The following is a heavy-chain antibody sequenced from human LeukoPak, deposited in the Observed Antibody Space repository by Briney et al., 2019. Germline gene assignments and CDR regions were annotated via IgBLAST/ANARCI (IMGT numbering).Heavy chain of an antibody. V-gene: IGHV1-18*01. D-gene: IGHD2-2*01. J-gene: IGHJ4*02. Sequence: ASVKVSCKASGYTSTSYGISWVRQAPGQGLEWMGWISAYNGNINYAQKLQGRVTVTTDTSTSTAYMELRSLRSDDTAVYYCARDLGYCSSTSCRIDYWGQGTLVTVSS. CDR3: ARDLGYCSSTSCRIDY. CDR1: GYTSTSYG. CDR2: ISAYNGNI.